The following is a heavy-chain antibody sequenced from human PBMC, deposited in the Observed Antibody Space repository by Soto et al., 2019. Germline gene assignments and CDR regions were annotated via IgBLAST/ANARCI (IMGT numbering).Heavy chain of an antibody. CDR1: GFTFSSYA. CDR3: AGRRSGRYYDY. J-gene: IGHJ4*02. V-gene: IGHV3-23*01. CDR2: ISGSGDRT. Sequence: EVQLLESGGGLVQPGGSLRLSCAASGFTFSSYAMRLVRQAPVKVLEWVSAISGSGDRTDYADSVKGSFTISRDNSTDTLYLQMNILKAEDTAVYYCAGRRSGRYYDYWWQGTLLTVSS. D-gene: IGHD6-19*01.